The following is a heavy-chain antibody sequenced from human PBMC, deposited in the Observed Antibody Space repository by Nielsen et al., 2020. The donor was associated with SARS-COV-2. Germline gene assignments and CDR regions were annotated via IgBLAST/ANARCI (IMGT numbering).Heavy chain of an antibody. Sequence: SETLSLTCTVSGGSVSSGSYYWSWIRQPPGKGLEWIGYIYYSGSTNYNPSLKSRVTISVDTSKNQFSLKLSSVTAADTAVYYCARARDRVTIFGVVRDWFDPWGQGTLVTVSS. CDR2: IYYSGST. V-gene: IGHV4-61*01. J-gene: IGHJ5*02. D-gene: IGHD3-3*01. CDR1: GGSVSSGSYY. CDR3: ARARDRVTIFGVVRDWFDP.